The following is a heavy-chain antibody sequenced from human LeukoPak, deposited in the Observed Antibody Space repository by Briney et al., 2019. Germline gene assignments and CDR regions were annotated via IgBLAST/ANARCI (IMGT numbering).Heavy chain of an antibody. J-gene: IGHJ5*02. CDR3: ARTTVNPILFDP. CDR1: GYSISSGYY. CDR2: IYHSGST. V-gene: IGHV4-38-2*02. D-gene: IGHD4-11*01. Sequence: SETLSLTCTVSGYSISSGYYWGWIRQPPGKGLEWIGSIYHSGSTYYNPSLKSRVTISVDTSKNQFSLKLSSVTAADTAVYYCARTTVNPILFDPWGQGTLVTVSS.